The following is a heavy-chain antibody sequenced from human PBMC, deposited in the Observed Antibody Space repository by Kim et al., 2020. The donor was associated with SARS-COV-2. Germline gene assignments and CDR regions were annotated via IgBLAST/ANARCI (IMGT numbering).Heavy chain of an antibody. CDR1: GFIFSSYG. J-gene: IGHJ2*01. CDR2: ISYDEINK. CDR3: AKDLGSSHWYFGL. V-gene: IGHV3-30*18. Sequence: GGSLRLSCAASGFIFSSYGMHWVRQAPGKGLEWVAVISYDEINKYYADSVKGRFTISRDNSENTLYLQMNSLRAEDTAVYYCAKDLGSSHWYFGLWGRGTLVTVSS. D-gene: IGHD6-13*01.